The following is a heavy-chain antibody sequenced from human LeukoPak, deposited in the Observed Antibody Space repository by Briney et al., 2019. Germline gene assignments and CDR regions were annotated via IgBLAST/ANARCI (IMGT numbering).Heavy chain of an antibody. CDR1: GFTFSSYA. Sequence: PGGSLRLSCAASGFTFSSYAMSWVRQAPGKRLEWVSVISGSDGSTYYADSVKGRFTISRDNSKNTLYLQMNSLRAEDTAVYYCAKDGHYDFWSGYYTNFDYWGQGTLVTVSS. J-gene: IGHJ4*02. CDR3: AKDGHYDFWSGYYTNFDY. CDR2: ISGSDGST. D-gene: IGHD3-3*01. V-gene: IGHV3-23*01.